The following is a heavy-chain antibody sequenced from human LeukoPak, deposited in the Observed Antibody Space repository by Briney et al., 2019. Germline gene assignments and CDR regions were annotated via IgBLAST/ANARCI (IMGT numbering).Heavy chain of an antibody. J-gene: IGHJ6*03. CDR1: GFTFSSYA. CDR3: AKDFMHYGAGRPYYMDV. CDR2: ISGGGAST. D-gene: IGHD3-10*01. Sequence: GGSLRLSCAASGFTFSSYAMSWVRQAPGKGLEWVSAISGGGASTYYAVSVKGRFTISRDNSKNILYLQMNSLRGEDTAVYYCAKDFMHYGAGRPYYMDVWGKGTTVTISS. V-gene: IGHV3-23*01.